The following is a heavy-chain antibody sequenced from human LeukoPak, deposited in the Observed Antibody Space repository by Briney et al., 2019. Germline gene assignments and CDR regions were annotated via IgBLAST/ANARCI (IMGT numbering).Heavy chain of an antibody. CDR2: IHYSGST. CDR1: GGSISSSSYY. J-gene: IGHJ4*02. Sequence: PSETLSLTCTVSGGSISSSSYYWGWIRQPPGKGLQYIGSIHYSGSTFYNPSLKSRVTISVDTSKNQFSLRLSSVTAADTAVYYCARGFRGPNFDYWGQGTLVTVSS. CDR3: ARGFRGPNFDY. D-gene: IGHD3-10*01. V-gene: IGHV4-39*07.